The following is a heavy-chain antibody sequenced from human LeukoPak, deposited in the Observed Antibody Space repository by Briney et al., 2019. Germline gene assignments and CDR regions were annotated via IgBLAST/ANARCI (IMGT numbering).Heavy chain of an antibody. D-gene: IGHD3-16*01. CDR1: GFTLSIYE. CDR2: ISSSGSTM. J-gene: IGHJ4*02. Sequence: GGSLRLSCAASGFTLSIYEMNWVRQAPGKGLEWVSTISSSGSTMYYADSLKGRSTISRDNAKNSLYLQMNSLRAEDTAVYYCARNLVSSWVGAHWGQGTLVTVSS. CDR3: ARNLVSSWVGAH. V-gene: IGHV3-48*03.